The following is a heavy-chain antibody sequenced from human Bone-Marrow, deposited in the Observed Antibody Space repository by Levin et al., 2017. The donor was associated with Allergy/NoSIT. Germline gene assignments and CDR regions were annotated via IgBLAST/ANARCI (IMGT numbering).Heavy chain of an antibody. J-gene: IGHJ3*01. V-gene: IGHV3-9*01. CDR3: AKDTIFELGNRREGVFDV. CDR2: ISWNSGGI. D-gene: IGHD3-3*01. CDR1: GFTFDDYA. Sequence: GGSLRLSCVGSGFTFDDYAMHWVRQAPGKGLEWVSGISWNSGGIGYADSVKGRFTISRDNAKNSLYLQMNSLRPEDTAFYYCAKDTIFELGNRREGVFDVWGHGTMVIVSS.